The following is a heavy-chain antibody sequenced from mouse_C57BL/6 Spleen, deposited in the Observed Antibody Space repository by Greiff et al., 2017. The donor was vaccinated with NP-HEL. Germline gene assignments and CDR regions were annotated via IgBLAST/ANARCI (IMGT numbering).Heavy chain of an antibody. CDR3: ARSHYYGSSFYYAMDY. J-gene: IGHJ4*01. D-gene: IGHD1-1*01. V-gene: IGHV1-64*01. CDR1: GYTFTSYW. CDR2: IHPNSGST. Sequence: VLLQQPGAELVKPGASVKLSCKASGYTFTSYWMHWVKQRPGQGLEWIGMIHPNSGSTYYNENFKSKATLTVDKSSSTAYMQLSSLTSEDPAVYYCARSHYYGSSFYYAMDYWGQGTSVTVSS.